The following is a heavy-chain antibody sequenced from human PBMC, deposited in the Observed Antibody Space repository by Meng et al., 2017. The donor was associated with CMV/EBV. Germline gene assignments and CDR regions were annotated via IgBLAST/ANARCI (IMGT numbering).Heavy chain of an antibody. J-gene: IGHJ4*02. CDR3: TGIAAG. V-gene: IGHV3-15*01. Sequence: VELVESRGGFVKPLGALRVSLASSGFTFSNAWMSWVRQAPGKVLEWVVRMKSKTDGGTTDYAAPVKGRFTISRDDSKNTLYLQMNSLKTEDTAVYYCTGIAAGWGQGTLVTVSS. CDR1: GFTFSNAW. CDR2: MKSKTDGGTT. D-gene: IGHD6-13*01.